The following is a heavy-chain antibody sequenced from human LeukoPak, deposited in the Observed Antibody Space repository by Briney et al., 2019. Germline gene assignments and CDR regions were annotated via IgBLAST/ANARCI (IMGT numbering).Heavy chain of an antibody. Sequence: ASVKVSCKAPGGTFSSYAISWVRQAPGQGLEWMERIIPILGIANYAQKFQGRVTITADKSTSTAYMELSSLRSEDTAVYYCARDPTYSSWGQGTLVTVSS. D-gene: IGHD6-13*01. CDR3: ARDPTYSS. J-gene: IGHJ4*02. V-gene: IGHV1-69*04. CDR2: IIPILGIA. CDR1: GGTFSSYA.